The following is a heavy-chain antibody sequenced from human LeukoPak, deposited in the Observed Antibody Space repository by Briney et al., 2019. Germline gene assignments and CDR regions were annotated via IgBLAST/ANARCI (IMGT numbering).Heavy chain of an antibody. D-gene: IGHD6-13*01. J-gene: IGHJ4*02. Sequence: GGSLRLSCAASGFSFNSYGMSWVRQAPDKGLEWVSFIRYDGSNKYYADSVKGRFTISRDNSKKTLYLQMNSLGAEDTAVYYCAKDRTAAGRNFDYWGQGTLVTVSS. CDR2: IRYDGSNK. CDR1: GFSFNSYG. CDR3: AKDRTAAGRNFDY. V-gene: IGHV3-30*02.